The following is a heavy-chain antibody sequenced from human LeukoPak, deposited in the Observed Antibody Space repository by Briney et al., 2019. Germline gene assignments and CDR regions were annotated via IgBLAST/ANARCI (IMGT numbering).Heavy chain of an antibody. CDR1: GFTFSDAW. D-gene: IGHD1-20*01. CDR3: NTFNWNSPFDY. Sequence: PGGSLRLSCTASGFTFSDAWVTWVRHAPGKGLEWVGRIRSKTSGGTTDYAAPVKGRFTISRDDSKNTIFLQMDSLKTEDTAVYYCNTFNWNSPFDYWGQGTLVTVSS. J-gene: IGHJ4*02. CDR2: IRSKTSGGTT. V-gene: IGHV3-15*01.